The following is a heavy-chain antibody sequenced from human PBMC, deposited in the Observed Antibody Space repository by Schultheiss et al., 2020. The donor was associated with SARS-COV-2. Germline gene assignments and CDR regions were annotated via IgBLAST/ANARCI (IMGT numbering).Heavy chain of an antibody. J-gene: IGHJ3*02. CDR1: GFSLSTSGVG. CDR2: IYWNDDK. D-gene: IGHD1-26*01. V-gene: IGHV2-5*01. Sequence: SGPTLVKPTQTLTLTCTFSGFSLSTSGVGVGWIRQPPGKALEWLALIYWNDDKRYSPSLKSRLTITKDTSKNQVVLTMTNMDPVDTATYYCALIVGATREHDAFDIWGQGRMITVAS. CDR3: ALIVGATREHDAFDI.